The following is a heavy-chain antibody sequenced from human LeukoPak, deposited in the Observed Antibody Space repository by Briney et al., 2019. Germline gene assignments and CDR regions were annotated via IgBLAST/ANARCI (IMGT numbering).Heavy chain of an antibody. CDR1: GGSISSGGYS. CDR3: ARSRLGELSGFDY. D-gene: IGHD3-16*02. V-gene: IGHV4-30-2*01. J-gene: IGHJ4*02. Sequence: SETLSLTCAVSGGSISSGGYSWSWIRQPPGKGLEWIGYIYHSGSTYYNPSLKSRVTISVDRSKNQFSLKLSSVTAADTAVYYCARSRLGELSGFDYWGQGTLVTVSS. CDR2: IYHSGST.